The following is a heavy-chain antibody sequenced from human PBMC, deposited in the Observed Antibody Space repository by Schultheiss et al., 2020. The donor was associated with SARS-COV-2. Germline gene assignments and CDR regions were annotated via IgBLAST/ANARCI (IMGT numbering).Heavy chain of an antibody. CDR3: ARRIRPPKSWFDP. J-gene: IGHJ5*02. V-gene: IGHV4-30-4*02. CDR1: GGSIRSGESY. CDR2: IDYSGRI. Sequence: SETLSLTCTVSGGSIRSGESYWSWIRQSPGKGLEWIGYIDYSGRIFYNPSLKSRVITSVDTSKNQFSLKLSSVTAADTAVYYCARRIRPPKSWFDPWGQGVLVTVSS.